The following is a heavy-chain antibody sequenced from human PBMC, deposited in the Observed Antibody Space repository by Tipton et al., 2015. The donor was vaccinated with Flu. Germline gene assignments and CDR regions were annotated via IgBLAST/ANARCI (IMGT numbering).Heavy chain of an antibody. CDR3: AREYHYGSVINPFYLGY. Sequence: QSGAEVKKPGASVKVSCKASGYSLNSYVISWVRQAHGQGLEWKGWITGHNGNTNYAQKFQGRVTITTDTSTSTAYMELRSMRSDDTAVYYCAREYHYGSVINPFYLGYWGKETLVSISS. D-gene: IGHD3-10*01. CDR1: GYSLNSYV. J-gene: IGHJ4*02. V-gene: IGHV1-18*04. CDR2: ITGHNGNT.